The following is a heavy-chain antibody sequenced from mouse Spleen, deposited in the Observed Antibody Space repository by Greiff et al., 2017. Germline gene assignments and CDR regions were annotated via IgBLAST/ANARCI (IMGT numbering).Heavy chain of an antibody. CDR1: GYTFTSYW. CDR3: APMITGYYFDY. V-gene: IGHV1-69*01. J-gene: IGHJ2*01. D-gene: IGHD2-4*01. Sequence: QVQLQQSGAELVMPGASVKLSCKASGYTFTSYWMHWVKQRPGQGLEWIGEIDPSDSYTNYNQKFKGKATLTVDKSSSTAYMQLSSLTSEDSAVYYCAPMITGYYFDYWGQGTTLTVSS. CDR2: IDPSDSYT.